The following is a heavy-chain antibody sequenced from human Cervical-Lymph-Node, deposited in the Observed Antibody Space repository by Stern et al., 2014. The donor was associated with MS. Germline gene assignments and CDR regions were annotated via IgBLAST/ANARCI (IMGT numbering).Heavy chain of an antibody. D-gene: IGHD6-6*01. CDR3: ARGYTTSSGRPDY. CDR1: GGSTSSYY. J-gene: IGHJ4*02. Sequence: VQLVESGPGLVKPSETLSLTCTVSGGSTSSYYWSWIRQPPGKGLEWIGDISSSGGTKYNPSLKSRVTITLDKSQNPSYLNLSSVTAADTAVYYCARGYTTSSGRPDYWGQGTLVTVSS. V-gene: IGHV4-59*08. CDR2: ISSSGGT.